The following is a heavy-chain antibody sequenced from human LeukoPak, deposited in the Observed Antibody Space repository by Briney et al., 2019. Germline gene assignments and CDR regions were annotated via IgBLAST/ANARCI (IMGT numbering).Heavy chain of an antibody. V-gene: IGHV3-23*01. CDR2: ITHGGSGI. D-gene: IGHD3-9*01. CDR3: AKWGDYDVLTGYYVSDY. Sequence: GASLRLSCAASGFTFSNYAMSWVRQAPGKGLEWVSAITHGGSGIYYADSMKSRFTISRDNSKNTLYLQINSLRAEDTAVYYCAKWGDYDVLTGYYVSDYWGQGTLVTVSS. J-gene: IGHJ4*02. CDR1: GFTFSNYA.